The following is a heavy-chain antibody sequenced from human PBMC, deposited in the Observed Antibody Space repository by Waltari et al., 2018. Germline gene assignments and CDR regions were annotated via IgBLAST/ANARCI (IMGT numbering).Heavy chain of an antibody. CDR3: ARIIRDGPSGFYGIAAFDL. J-gene: IGHJ3*01. V-gene: IGHV3-53*02. Sequence: DVQLVETGGGLIQPGGSLRLPCSVSGFPVRATYMTWVRQAPAKGLEWVSVIYSGGNTYYAASVTGRFTISRDNINNILFLQMNNLRAEDTATYYCARIIRDGPSGFYGIAAFDLWGQGTMVTVSS. CDR1: GFPVRATY. CDR2: IYSGGNT. D-gene: IGHD3-22*01.